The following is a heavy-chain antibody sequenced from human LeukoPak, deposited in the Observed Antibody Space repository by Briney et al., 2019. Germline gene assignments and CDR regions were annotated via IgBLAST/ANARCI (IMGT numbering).Heavy chain of an antibody. CDR2: KYYSGSA. Sequence: SETLSLTCNVSGVSVSDGRYYWTWIRQNPGKGLEWIGYKYYSGSAKYNQSLKSRLTISIDTSKNQFSLQLSSVTAADTATYYCATPYCSSISCLDVFNMWGQGTRVTVSS. V-gene: IGHV4-31*03. CDR1: GVSVSDGRYY. CDR3: ATPYCSSISCLDVFNM. J-gene: IGHJ3*02. D-gene: IGHD2-2*01.